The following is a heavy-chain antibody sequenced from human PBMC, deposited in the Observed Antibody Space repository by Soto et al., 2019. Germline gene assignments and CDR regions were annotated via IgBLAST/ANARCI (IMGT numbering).Heavy chain of an antibody. V-gene: IGHV4-4*02. CDR2: VYHSGST. D-gene: IGHD2-2*01. CDR1: GGSIDSSRW. Sequence: QVQLQESGPGLVKPSGTLSLTCAVSGGSIDSSRWWNWVRQSPGKGLEWLGEVYHSGSTNYNPSRKNRLSISVDKSKSQVSLNLRSVTAADTAMYYCAAGCFSIRCPRGGWLDPWGQGTVVTVSS. CDR3: AAGCFSIRCPRGGWLDP. J-gene: IGHJ5*02.